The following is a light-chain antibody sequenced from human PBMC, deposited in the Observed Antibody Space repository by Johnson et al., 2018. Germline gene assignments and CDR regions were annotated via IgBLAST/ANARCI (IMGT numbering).Light chain of an antibody. Sequence: QSVLTQPPSVSASPGQKVTISCSGSSSNIGNNYVSWYQQLPGTAPKLLIYENNKRPSGIPDRFSGSKSGTSATMGITGLPTGDEADYYCVTLDSSLSAVNVFGTGTKVTVL. CDR3: VTLDSSLSAVNV. J-gene: IGLJ1*01. CDR1: SSNIGNNY. V-gene: IGLV1-51*02. CDR2: ENN.